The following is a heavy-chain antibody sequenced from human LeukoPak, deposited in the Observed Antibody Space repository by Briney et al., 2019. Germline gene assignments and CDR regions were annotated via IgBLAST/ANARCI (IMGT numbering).Heavy chain of an antibody. Sequence: QPGGSLRLSCAASGFTFSSYEMNWVRQAPGKGLEWVSKISSGGTSIYSADSVKGRFTISRDNAKNSLYLQMNSLRAEDTAVYYCARGVDFYGSGSYLSDFDYWGQGTLVTVSS. V-gene: IGHV3-48*03. CDR2: ISSGGTSI. CDR1: GFTFSSYE. CDR3: ARGVDFYGSGSYLSDFDY. D-gene: IGHD3-10*01. J-gene: IGHJ4*02.